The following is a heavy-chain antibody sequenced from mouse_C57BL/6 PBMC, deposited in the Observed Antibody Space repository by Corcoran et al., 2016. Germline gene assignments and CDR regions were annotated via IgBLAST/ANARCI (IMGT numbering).Heavy chain of an antibody. V-gene: IGHV1-26*01. CDR3: ARSLLD. Sequence: EVQLQQSGPELVKPGASVKISCEASGYTFTGFYVNWVKQSPGKSLEWIGDINPNNGDTNYNQKFKGKATLTVDKSSNTAYMELRSLTSEDSAVYYCARSLLDWGQGTSVTVSS. J-gene: IGHJ4*01. CDR2: INPNNGDT. CDR1: GYTFTGFY. D-gene: IGHD1-1*01.